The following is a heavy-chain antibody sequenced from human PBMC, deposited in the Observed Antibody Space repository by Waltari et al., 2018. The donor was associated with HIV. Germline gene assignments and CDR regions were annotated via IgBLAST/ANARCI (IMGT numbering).Heavy chain of an antibody. CDR2: INPNSRET. CDR1: GYHYHAYF. CDR3: ASVTDSGTALAN. Sequence: QVHLVQSGAEDTKPGSSVRVSWKPAGYHYHAYFFYWVRQAPGRALEWVGMINPNSRETKSAQRLEGRVTLTRDLSTSTGYMELSRLTPDDTAVYYCASVTDSGTALANWGQGTLISVSS. D-gene: IGHD3-10*01. V-gene: IGHV1-2*02. J-gene: IGHJ4*02.